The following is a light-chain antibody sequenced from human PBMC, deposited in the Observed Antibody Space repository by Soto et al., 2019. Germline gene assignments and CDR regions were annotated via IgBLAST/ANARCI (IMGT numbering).Light chain of an antibody. J-gene: IGLJ2*01. CDR2: EGD. V-gene: IGLV2-14*01. CDR3: ASFKSSSIFDI. CDR1: SSDIGVYNY. Sequence: QSALTQPASVSESPGQSITISCTGTSSDIGVYNYVSWYQQHPGKAPKLMIYEGDKRPSGVSNRFSGSKSGNTASLTISGLQAEDEADYYCASFKSSSIFDIFGGGTKLTVL.